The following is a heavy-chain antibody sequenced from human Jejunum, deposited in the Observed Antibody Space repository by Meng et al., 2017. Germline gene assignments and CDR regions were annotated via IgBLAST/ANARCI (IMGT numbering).Heavy chain of an antibody. Sequence: SETLSLTCGVSGVSISTSNWWSWVHQPPGKGLEWIGEIYHTGSTNYNTSLKSRVTIWVDKSKNQFSLSLTSVTAADTAVYYCARDGETYYYETTGFGFWGQGALVTVSS. D-gene: IGHD3-22*01. J-gene: IGHJ4*02. CDR3: ARDGETYYYETTGFGF. CDR1: GVSISTSNW. V-gene: IGHV4-4*02. CDR2: IYHTGST.